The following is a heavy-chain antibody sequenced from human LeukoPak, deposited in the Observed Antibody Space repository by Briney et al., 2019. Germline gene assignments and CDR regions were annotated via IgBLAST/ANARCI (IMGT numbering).Heavy chain of an antibody. CDR2: IYPGGSDT. CDR1: GYSFTNYW. J-gene: IGHJ4*02. CDR3: ALNPRGYCSGGRCYIGY. Sequence: GESLKISCKGSGYSFTNYWIGWVRQMPGKGLEWMGIIYPGGSDTRYSPSFQGQVTISADKSIRTAYLQWSSLKASDTAMYYCALNPRGYCSGGRCYIGYWGQGTLVTVSS. D-gene: IGHD2-15*01. V-gene: IGHV5-51*01.